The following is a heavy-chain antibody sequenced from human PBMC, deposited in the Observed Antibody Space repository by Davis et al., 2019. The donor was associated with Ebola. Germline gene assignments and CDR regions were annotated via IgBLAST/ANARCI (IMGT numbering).Heavy chain of an antibody. J-gene: IGHJ6*04. V-gene: IGHV3-33*01. Sequence: GESLKISCAASGFTFSSYGMHWVRQAPGKGLEWVAVIWYDGSNKYYADSVKGRFTISRDNSKNTLYLQMNSLRAEDTAVYCCARDSFSPLLVLDGDYYYYYGMDVWGKGTTVTVSS. CDR2: IWYDGSNK. CDR3: ARDSFSPLLVLDGDYYYYYGMDV. D-gene: IGHD6-13*01. CDR1: GFTFSSYG.